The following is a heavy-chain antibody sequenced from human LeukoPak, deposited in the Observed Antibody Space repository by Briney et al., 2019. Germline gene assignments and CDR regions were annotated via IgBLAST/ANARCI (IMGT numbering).Heavy chain of an antibody. V-gene: IGHV3-23*01. CDR2: ISDSAGST. J-gene: IGHJ4*02. CDR1: GFTFSSYG. D-gene: IGHD3-10*01. CDR3: AKRGIVIRAVIIVGFHKEAYYFDY. Sequence: GGSLRLSCAASGFTFSSYGMMWVRQAPGKGLEWVAGISDSAGSTNYADSVKGRFTISRDNPKNTLYLQMNSLRAEDTAVYFCAKRGIVIRAVIIVGFHKEAYYFDYWGQGALVTVSS.